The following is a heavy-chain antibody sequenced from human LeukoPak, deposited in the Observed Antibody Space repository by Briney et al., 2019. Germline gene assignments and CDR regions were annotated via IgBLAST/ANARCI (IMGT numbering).Heavy chain of an antibody. CDR1: GGSISSYY. CDR2: IYYSGST. CDR3: ARHGASGSYLYYFDY. Sequence: SETLSLTCTVSGGSISSYYWNWIRQPPGKGLEWIGYIYYSGSTNYNPSLKSRVTISVDTSKNQFSLKLSSVTAADTAVYFCARHGASGSYLYYFDYWGQGTLVTVSS. V-gene: IGHV4-59*08. J-gene: IGHJ4*02. D-gene: IGHD1-26*01.